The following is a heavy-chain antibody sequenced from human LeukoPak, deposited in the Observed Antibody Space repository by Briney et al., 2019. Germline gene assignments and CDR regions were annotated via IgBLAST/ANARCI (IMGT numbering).Heavy chain of an antibody. Sequence: GGSLRLSCAASGFTFSSYSMNWVRQAPGKGLEWVSSISSSSSYIYYADSVKGRSTISKDISKSTLYVQMNSLRADDTAVYYCARAYSGSLTTFDIWGQGTVVTVSS. CDR1: GFTFSSYS. CDR3: ARAYSGSLTTFDI. D-gene: IGHD1-26*01. V-gene: IGHV3-21*04. CDR2: ISSSSSYI. J-gene: IGHJ3*02.